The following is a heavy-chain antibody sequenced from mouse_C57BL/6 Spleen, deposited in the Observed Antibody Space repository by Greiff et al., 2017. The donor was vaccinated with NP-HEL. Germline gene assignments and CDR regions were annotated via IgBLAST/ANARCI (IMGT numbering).Heavy chain of an antibody. CDR2: INPYNGGT. V-gene: IGHV1-19*01. J-gene: IGHJ1*03. CDR1: GYTFTDYY. Sequence: VQLQQSGPVLVKPGASVKMSCKASGYTFTDYYMNWVKQSHGKSLEWIGVINPYNGGTSYNQKFKGKATLTVDKSSSTAYMELNSLTSEDAAVYYCARLTAVWYFDVWGTGTTVTVSS. D-gene: IGHD1-1*01. CDR3: ARLTAVWYFDV.